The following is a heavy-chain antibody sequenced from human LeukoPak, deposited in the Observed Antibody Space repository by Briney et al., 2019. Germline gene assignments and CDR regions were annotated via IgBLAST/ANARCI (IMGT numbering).Heavy chain of an antibody. D-gene: IGHD4-17*01. CDR1: GFTFSSYS. CDR3: ARDRYGDYLLRYYYYMDV. V-gene: IGHV3-48*01. J-gene: IGHJ6*03. Sequence: GGSLRLSCAASGFTFSSYSMNWVRQAPGKGLEWVSYISSSSSTIYYADSVKGRFTISRDNAKNSLYLQMNSLRAEDTAVYYCARDRYGDYLLRYYYYMDVWGKGTTVTVSS. CDR2: ISSSSSTI.